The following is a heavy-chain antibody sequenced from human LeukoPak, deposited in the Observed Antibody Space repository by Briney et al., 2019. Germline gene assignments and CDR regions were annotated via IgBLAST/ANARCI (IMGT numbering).Heavy chain of an antibody. J-gene: IGHJ4*02. D-gene: IGHD1-26*01. V-gene: IGHV3-74*01. CDR1: GFTFSSYW. Sequence: PGGSLRLSCAASGFTFSSYWMHWVRQAPGKGLVWVSRINSDGSSTSYADSVKGRFTISRDNAKNTLYLQMNSLRAEDTAVYYCARGPYQSYSSSRGDYWGQGTLVTVFS. CDR3: ARGPYQSYSSSRGDY. CDR2: INSDGSST.